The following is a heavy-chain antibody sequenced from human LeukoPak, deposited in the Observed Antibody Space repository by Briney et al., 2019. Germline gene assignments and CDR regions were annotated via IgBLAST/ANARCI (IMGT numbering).Heavy chain of an antibody. D-gene: IGHD6-13*01. CDR2: ISAYNGNT. CDR1: GYTFTSYG. J-gene: IGHJ4*02. V-gene: IGHV1-18*01. Sequence: ASVEVSCKASGYTFTSYGMSWVRQAPGQGLEWMGWISAYNGNTNYAQKLQGRVTMTTDTSTSTAYMELRSLRSDDTAVYYCARDGPAIAAAVTDYWGQGTLVTVSS. CDR3: ARDGPAIAAAVTDY.